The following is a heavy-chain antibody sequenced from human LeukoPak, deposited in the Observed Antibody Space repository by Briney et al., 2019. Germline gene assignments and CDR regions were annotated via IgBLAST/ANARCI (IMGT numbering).Heavy chain of an antibody. J-gene: IGHJ3*02. CDR3: ARDQRDYDFWSGYVAFDI. Sequence: SGTLSLTCAVSGGSISSSNWWSWVRQPPGKGLEWIGEIYHSGSTNYNPSLKSRVTISVDKSKNQFSLKLSSVTAADTAVYYCARDQRDYDFWSGYVAFDIWGQGTMVTVSS. CDR2: IYHSGST. V-gene: IGHV4-4*02. D-gene: IGHD3-3*01. CDR1: GGSISSSNW.